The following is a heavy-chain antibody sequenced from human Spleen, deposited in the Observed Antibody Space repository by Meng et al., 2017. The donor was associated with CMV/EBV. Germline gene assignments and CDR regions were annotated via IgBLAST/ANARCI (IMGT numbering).Heavy chain of an antibody. D-gene: IGHD5-12*01. J-gene: IGHJ5*02. V-gene: IGHV4-59*12. CDR3: ARGGRYSRLNWFDP. Sequence: SETLSLTCTVSGGSISSYYWSWIRQPPGKGLEWIGYIYYSGSTNYNPSLKSRVTISVDTSKNQFSLKLSSVTAADTAVYYCARGGRYSRLNWFDPWGQGTLVTVS. CDR2: IYYSGST. CDR1: GGSISSYY.